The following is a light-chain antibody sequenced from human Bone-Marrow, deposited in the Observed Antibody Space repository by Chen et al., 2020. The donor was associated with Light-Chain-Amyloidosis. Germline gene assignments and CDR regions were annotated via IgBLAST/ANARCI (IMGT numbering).Light chain of an antibody. CDR2: AAT. Sequence: DIQMTQSPSSLSASVGDRVTLTCRASQGIGNYVAWYQQKPGKVPKLLISAATTLQSGVPSRFSDSGSGTQFTLTISSLQPEDVATYYCQKHENAPWTFGQGTTVEIK. J-gene: IGKJ1*01. CDR1: QGIGNY. CDR3: QKHENAPWT. V-gene: IGKV1-27*01.